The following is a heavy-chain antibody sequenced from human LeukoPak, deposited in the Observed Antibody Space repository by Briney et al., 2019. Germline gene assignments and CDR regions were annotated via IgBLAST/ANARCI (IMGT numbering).Heavy chain of an antibody. CDR1: GGSISSYY. CDR2: IYHSGST. D-gene: IGHD3-10*01. CDR3: ARGITMVRGVIINNWFDP. Sequence: SETLPLTCTVSGGSISSYYWSWIRQPPGKGLEWIGYIYHSGSTKYNPSLKSRVTISVDTSKNQFSLKLSSVTAADTAVYYCARGITMVRGVIINNWFDPWGQGTLVTVSS. J-gene: IGHJ5*02. V-gene: IGHV4-59*01.